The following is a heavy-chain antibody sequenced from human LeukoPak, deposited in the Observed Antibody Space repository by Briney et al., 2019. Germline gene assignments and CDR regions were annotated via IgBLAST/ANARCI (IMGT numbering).Heavy chain of an antibody. V-gene: IGHV1-46*01. CDR2: IYPRDGST. J-gene: IGHJ4*02. CDR1: GCTFTSNY. CDR3: ARDQEGFDY. Sequence: ASVKVSCKASGCTFTSNYIHWVRQAPGQGLEWMGMIYPRDGSTSYAQKFQGRVTVTRDTSTSTVHMELSGLRSEDTAVYYRARDQEGFDYWGQGTLVTVSS.